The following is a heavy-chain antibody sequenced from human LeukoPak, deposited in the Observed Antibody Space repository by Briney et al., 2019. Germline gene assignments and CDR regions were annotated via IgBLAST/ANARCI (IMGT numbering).Heavy chain of an antibody. J-gene: IGHJ4*02. CDR3: ARSVGEVRFYY. CDR2: ISYDGSNK. D-gene: IGHD3-10*01. CDR1: GFTFSSYG. Sequence: PGGSLRLSCAASGFTFSSYGMHWVRQAPGKGLEWVAVISYDGSNKYYADSVKGRFTISRDNAKNSLYLQMNSLRAEDTAVYYFARSVGEVRFYYWGQGNPGTVSS. V-gene: IGHV3-30*03.